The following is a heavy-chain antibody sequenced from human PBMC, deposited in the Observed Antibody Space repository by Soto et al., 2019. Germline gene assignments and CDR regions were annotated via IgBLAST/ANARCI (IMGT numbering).Heavy chain of an antibody. D-gene: IGHD3-10*01. Sequence: ESGGGVVQPGRSLRLSCAASGFTFSSYAMHWVRQAPGKGLEWVAVISYDGSNKYYADSVKGRFTISRDNSKNTLYLQMNSLRADDTAVYYCARAGRSINMVRDDAFDIWGQGTMLTVSS. V-gene: IGHV3-30-3*01. CDR3: ARAGRSINMVRDDAFDI. J-gene: IGHJ3*02. CDR1: GFTFSSYA. CDR2: ISYDGSNK.